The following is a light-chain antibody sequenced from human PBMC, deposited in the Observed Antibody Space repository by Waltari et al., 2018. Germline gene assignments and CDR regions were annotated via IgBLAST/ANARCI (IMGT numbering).Light chain of an antibody. CDR2: WAS. CDR1: XSVLYSSNNKNA. Sequence: DIVMTQSPXSLAVSLGXRATINCQXXXSVLYSSNNKNALAWYQQKPGQPPKLLIYWASTRESGVPDRXSGSGXGTDFTLTIXSXQAEDXAXYXCQQYYSTPFTXXXGTKVDIK. V-gene: IGKV4-1*01. CDR3: QQYYSTPFT. J-gene: IGKJ3*01.